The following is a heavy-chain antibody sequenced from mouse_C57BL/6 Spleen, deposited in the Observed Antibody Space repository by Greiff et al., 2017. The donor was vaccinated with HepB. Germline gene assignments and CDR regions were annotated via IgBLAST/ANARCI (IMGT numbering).Heavy chain of an antibody. Sequence: QVQLQQSGPELVKPGASVKISCKASGYAFSSSWLDWVKQRPGKGLEWIGRIYPGDGDTNYNGKFKGKATLTADKSSSTAYMQLSSLTSEDSAVYFCAPSTMVTTSAMDYWGQGTSVTVSS. CDR3: APSTMVTTSAMDY. V-gene: IGHV1-82*01. CDR2: IYPGDGDT. D-gene: IGHD2-2*01. CDR1: GYAFSSSW. J-gene: IGHJ4*01.